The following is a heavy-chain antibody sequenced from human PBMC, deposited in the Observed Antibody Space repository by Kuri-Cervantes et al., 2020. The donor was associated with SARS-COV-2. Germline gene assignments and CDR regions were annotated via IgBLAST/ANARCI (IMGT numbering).Heavy chain of an antibody. J-gene: IGHJ4*02. V-gene: IGHV4-38-2*01. CDR1: GYSTSSGYY. CDR3: ARKYQLLGGDFDY. CDR2: IYHSGST. Sequence: GSLRLSCAVSGYSTSSGYYWGWIRQPPGKGLEWIGSIYHSGSTYYNPSLKSRVTISVDTSKNQFSLKLSSVTAADKAVYYCARKYQLLGGDFDYWGQGTLVTVSS. D-gene: IGHD2-2*01.